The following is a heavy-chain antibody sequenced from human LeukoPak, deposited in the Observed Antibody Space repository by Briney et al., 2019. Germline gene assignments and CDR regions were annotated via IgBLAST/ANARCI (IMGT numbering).Heavy chain of an antibody. CDR2: IYSGGST. Sequence: GGSLRLSCAASGFTVSSNYMSWVRQAPGKGLEWVSVIYSGGSTYYADSVKGRFTISRDNSKNTLYLQMNSLRAEDTAVYYCASGAYQLARDYYYGMDVWGQGTTVTVSS. D-gene: IGHD2-2*01. J-gene: IGHJ6*02. V-gene: IGHV3-53*01. CDR3: ASGAYQLARDYYYGMDV. CDR1: GFTVSSNY.